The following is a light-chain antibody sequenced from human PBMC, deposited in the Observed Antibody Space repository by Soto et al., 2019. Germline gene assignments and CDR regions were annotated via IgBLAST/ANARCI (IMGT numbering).Light chain of an antibody. J-gene: IGKJ1*01. CDR3: QQRGET. CDR1: QSFGSS. V-gene: IGKV3-11*01. CDR2: DAS. Sequence: EIVLTQSPATLSLSPGERATLSFRASQSFGSSLAWYQQKPGQAPRILIYDASNRSTGLPARFSGSGAGTDFTLTTRSLAPEEFAVDYCQQRGETFGQGTKVEIK.